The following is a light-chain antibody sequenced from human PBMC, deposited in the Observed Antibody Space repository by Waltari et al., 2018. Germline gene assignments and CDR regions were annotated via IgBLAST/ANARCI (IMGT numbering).Light chain of an antibody. CDR2: DVS. J-gene: IGLJ2*01. V-gene: IGLV2-14*03. CDR1: SNDVGYNNY. Sequence: QSALTQPASVSGSPGQSITISCTGTSNDVGYNNYVCWYQQHPGKAPKLMIYDVSKPPSGMADRFSGSRSGNTASLTISGLQADDEADYYCSSYTSSSTLLFGGGTKVTVL. CDR3: SSYTSSSTLL.